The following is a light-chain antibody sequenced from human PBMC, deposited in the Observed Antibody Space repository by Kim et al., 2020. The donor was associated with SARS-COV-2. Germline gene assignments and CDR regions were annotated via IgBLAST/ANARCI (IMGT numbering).Light chain of an antibody. CDR1: LNVNN. Sequence: SMSPGKRATLSCRASLNVNNLAWYQQKPGQAPRLLINDTSASATGIPARFTGSGSGTEFTLSISSLQSEDFAIYYCQQYNNWPPYTFGQGTKLEI. CDR2: DTS. CDR3: QQYNNWPPYT. V-gene: IGKV3-15*01. J-gene: IGKJ2*01.